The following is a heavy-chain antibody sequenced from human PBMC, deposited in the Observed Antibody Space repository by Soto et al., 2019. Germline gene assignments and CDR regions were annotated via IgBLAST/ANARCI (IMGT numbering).Heavy chain of an antibody. CDR1: GGSFSSGGYS. V-gene: IGHV4-30-2*01. CDR2: IYPNGRT. Sequence: QLQLQESGSGLVKPSQTLSLTCAVSGGSFSSGGYSWSWIRQPPGKGLEWIGYIYPNGRTHYNPSYNSRVTISVDRSKNQFSLELLSVTDAVMAAYYCARVPADGRAYFDYWGQGTLVTVSS. J-gene: IGHJ4*02. D-gene: IGHD6-19*01. CDR3: ARVPADGRAYFDY.